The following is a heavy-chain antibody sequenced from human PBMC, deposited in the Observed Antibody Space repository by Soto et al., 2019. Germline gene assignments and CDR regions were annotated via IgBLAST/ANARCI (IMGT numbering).Heavy chain of an antibody. CDR2: ISGSGGST. CDR3: AKDLYNWNEVTRTYYYYGMEV. Sequence: EVQLLESGGGLVQPGGSLRLSCAASGFTFSSYAMSWVRQAPGKGLEWVSAISGSGGSTYYADSVKGRFTISRDNSKNTLYLQMNGQRAEDTAVYYCAKDLYNWNEVTRTYYYYGMEVWGQGTTVTVSS. V-gene: IGHV3-23*01. D-gene: IGHD1-20*01. CDR1: GFTFSSYA. J-gene: IGHJ6*02.